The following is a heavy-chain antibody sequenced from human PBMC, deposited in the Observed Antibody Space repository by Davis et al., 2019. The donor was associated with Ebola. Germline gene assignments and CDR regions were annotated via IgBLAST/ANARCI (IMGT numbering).Heavy chain of an antibody. V-gene: IGHV4-4*07. CDR1: GDSISSYY. CDR3: AREKDYYYNGLDV. CDR2: IYTSGTT. J-gene: IGHJ6*02. Sequence: PSETLSLTCNVSGDSISSYYWTWIRQPAGKGLEWIGRIYTSGTTNYKPSLKSRVSMSVDTSKNQFSLKLSSVTAADTAVYYCAREKDYYYNGLDVWGQGTTVTVSS.